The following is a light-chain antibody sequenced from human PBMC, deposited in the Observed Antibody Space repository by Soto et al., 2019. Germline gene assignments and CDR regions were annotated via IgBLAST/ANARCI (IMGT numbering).Light chain of an antibody. CDR3: QQYNSWPPKYT. CDR1: QSVSSY. J-gene: IGKJ2*01. CDR2: RAS. Sequence: EIVMTQSPATLSVSPGGRATLSCRASQSVSSYLAWYQQRPGQPPRLLIYRASTRATGIPARFSGSGSGTEFSLTISSLQSEDFAVYYCQQYNSWPPKYTFGQGTKLEIK. V-gene: IGKV3-15*01.